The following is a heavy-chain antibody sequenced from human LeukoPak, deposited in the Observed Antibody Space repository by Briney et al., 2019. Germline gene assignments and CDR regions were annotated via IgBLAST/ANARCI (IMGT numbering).Heavy chain of an antibody. J-gene: IGHJ4*02. V-gene: IGHV3-7*03. D-gene: IGHD1-26*01. Sequence: PGGSLRLSCGASGFTFSSFWMSWVRQAPGKGLEWVANTNPGGSEKYYVDSMKGRLTISRDNAKSSLYLQMNSLGAEDTAVYYCARSGSYYPLDSWGQGILVTVSS. CDR3: ARSGSYYPLDS. CDR1: GFTFSSFW. CDR2: TNPGGSEK.